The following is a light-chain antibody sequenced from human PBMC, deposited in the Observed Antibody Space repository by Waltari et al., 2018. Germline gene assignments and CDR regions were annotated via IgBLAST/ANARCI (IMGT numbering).Light chain of an antibody. CDR3: QQGYNSPPT. J-gene: IGKJ2*01. Sequence: DIQLTHSPSSLYESVGNRVTVHCRASQHVGPYLNWYQQQPGKAPKLLIYAASSLNTGVPARFSGSGSGTEFSLTISSLQPEDFATYYCQQGYNSPPTFGQGTKLESK. V-gene: IGKV1-39*01. CDR2: AAS. CDR1: QHVGPY.